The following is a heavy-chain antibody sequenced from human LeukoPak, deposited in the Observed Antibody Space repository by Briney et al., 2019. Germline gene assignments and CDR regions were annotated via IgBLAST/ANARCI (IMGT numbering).Heavy chain of an antibody. Sequence: SETLSLTCSVSGGSISSYYWSWIRQPPGKGLEWIGNIYYSGSTKDNPSLKTRVTISVDTSKNQFSLQLSSVTAADTAVYYCARANTNNDAFDIWGRGTLVTVSS. CDR2: IYYSGST. V-gene: IGHV4-59*01. D-gene: IGHD3-16*01. CDR1: GGSISSYY. J-gene: IGHJ3*02. CDR3: ARANTNNDAFDI.